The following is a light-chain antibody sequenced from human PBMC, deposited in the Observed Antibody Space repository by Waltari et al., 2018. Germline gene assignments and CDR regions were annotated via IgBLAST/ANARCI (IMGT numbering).Light chain of an antibody. Sequence: DIQMTQSPSSLSASVGDRVTITCQASQDIRNYLNWYQQKPGSAPKLLIYDASNLETGVPSRFSGSGSGTDFTFTISSLQPEDIATYYCQQSYNTPLYSFGQGTKLEIK. CDR3: QQSYNTPLYS. V-gene: IGKV1-33*01. J-gene: IGKJ2*01. CDR1: QDIRNY. CDR2: DAS.